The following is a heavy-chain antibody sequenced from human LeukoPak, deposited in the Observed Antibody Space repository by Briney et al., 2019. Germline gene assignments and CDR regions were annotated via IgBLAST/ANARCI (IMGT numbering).Heavy chain of an antibody. CDR2: IYYSGST. Sequence: SETLSLTCTVSGGSISSSSYYWGWIRQPPGKGLEWIGSIYYSGSTYYNPSLKSRVTISVDTSKNQFSLKLSSVTAADTAVYYCARASQAYYDILTGLLYGNYFDYWGQGTLVTVSS. CDR3: ARASQAYYDILTGLLYGNYFDY. V-gene: IGHV4-39*07. D-gene: IGHD3-9*01. J-gene: IGHJ4*02. CDR1: GGSISSSSYY.